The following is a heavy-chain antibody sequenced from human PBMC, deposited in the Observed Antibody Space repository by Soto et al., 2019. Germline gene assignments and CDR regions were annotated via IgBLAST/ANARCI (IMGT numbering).Heavy chain of an antibody. V-gene: IGHV4-39*01. Sequence: SSATLCITCTVSGGSISSSSHYWGWIRQTPGKGLEWIGSIYYSENTCYNPSLKSRVAISVDTSKNQVSLRLSSVTAAETAVYYCARHDYYDSSGYYSHFHNWGQGARVTVSS. CDR2: IYYSENT. CDR1: GGSISSSSHY. D-gene: IGHD3-22*01. J-gene: IGHJ4*02. CDR3: ARHDYYDSSGYYSHFHN.